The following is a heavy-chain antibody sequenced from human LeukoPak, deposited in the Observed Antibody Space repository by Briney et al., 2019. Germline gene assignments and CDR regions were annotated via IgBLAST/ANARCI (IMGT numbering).Heavy chain of an antibody. D-gene: IGHD2-8*01. CDR2: INPNSGGT. J-gene: IGHJ4*02. CDR1: GYTLTVYC. CDR3: ARDLGTPATNGEYFFDY. Sequence: ASVKVSRKACGYTLTVYCVHCVPQAPGQGLEWMGWINPNSGGTRDAQKVQGRVTLTRATSISTAYIELSSLTSNDTAVYFWARDLGTPATNGEYFFDYWGQGTLVIASS. V-gene: IGHV1-2*02.